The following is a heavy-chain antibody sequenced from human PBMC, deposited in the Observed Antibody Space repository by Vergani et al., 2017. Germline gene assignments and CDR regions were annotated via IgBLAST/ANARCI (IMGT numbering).Heavy chain of an antibody. CDR3: ARDLRLLYNRFDP. Sequence: QVQLVESGGGVVHPGRSLRLPCAASGFTFNQYGMHWVRQAPGKGLEWVAVTWYDGNKKQYADSVKGLFTISRDNSKSTMYLQMNRLRDEDTGVYYCARDLRLLYNRFDPWGQGTLVTVSS. J-gene: IGHJ5*02. V-gene: IGHV3-33*01. CDR1: GFTFNQYG. CDR2: TWYDGNKK. D-gene: IGHD1-14*01.